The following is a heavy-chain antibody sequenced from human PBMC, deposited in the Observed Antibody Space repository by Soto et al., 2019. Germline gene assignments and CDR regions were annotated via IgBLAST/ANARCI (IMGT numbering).Heavy chain of an antibody. J-gene: IGHJ4*02. Sequence: QVQLVESGGGVIQPGKSLRLSCAASGFTFSNFAMHWVRQAPGKGLEWVTAISNDGSSKYYADSVKGRFTVSRDNSENTLYVQMNSLRTEDTAVYYWARGGSGSCYSQSDYWGQGTLVTVSS. D-gene: IGHD2-15*01. V-gene: IGHV3-30-3*01. CDR1: GFTFSNFA. CDR3: ARGGSGSCYSQSDY. CDR2: ISNDGSSK.